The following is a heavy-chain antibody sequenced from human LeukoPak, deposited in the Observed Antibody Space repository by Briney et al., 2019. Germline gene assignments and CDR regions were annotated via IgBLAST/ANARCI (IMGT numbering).Heavy chain of an antibody. V-gene: IGHV3-64*01. CDR3: ARGRYDSSGYEAPTAFDI. CDR1: GFSFSSYA. CDR2: ISSNGDST. D-gene: IGHD3-22*01. Sequence: GGSLRLSCAASGFSFSSYARHWVRQAPGKGQEYISAISSNGDSTHYANSVKGRFTISRDNSKNTLYFQMGSLRAEDMAVYYCARGRYDSSGYEAPTAFDIWGQGTMVTVSS. J-gene: IGHJ3*02.